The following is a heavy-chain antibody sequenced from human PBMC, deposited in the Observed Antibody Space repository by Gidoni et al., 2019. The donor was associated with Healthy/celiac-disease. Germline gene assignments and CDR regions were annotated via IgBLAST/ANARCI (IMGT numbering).Heavy chain of an antibody. V-gene: IGHV3-15*01. CDR1: GFTFSNAW. CDR2: IKSKTDGGTT. J-gene: IGHJ6*02. CDR3: TTVDFDIVGYYYYGMDV. Sequence: EVQLVESGGGLVKPGGSLRLSCAASGFTFSNAWMSWVRQAPGKGLEWVGRIKSKTDGGTTDYAAPVKGRFTISRDDSKNTLYLQMNSLKTEDTAVYYCTTVDFDIVGYYYYGMDVWGQGTTVTVSS. D-gene: IGHD2-15*01.